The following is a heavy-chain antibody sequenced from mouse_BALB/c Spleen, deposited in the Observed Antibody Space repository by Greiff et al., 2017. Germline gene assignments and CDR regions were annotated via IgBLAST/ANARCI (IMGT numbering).Heavy chain of an antibody. V-gene: IGHV2-2*02. Sequence: VQRVESGPGLVQPSQSLSITCTVSGFSLTSYGVHWVRQSPGKGLEWLGVIWSGGSTDYNAAFISRLSISKDNSKSQVFFKMNSLQANDTAIYYCARNYYVGRYFDVWGAGTTVTVSS. D-gene: IGHD1-1*01. CDR2: IWSGGST. CDR1: GFSLTSYG. CDR3: ARNYYVGRYFDV. J-gene: IGHJ1*01.